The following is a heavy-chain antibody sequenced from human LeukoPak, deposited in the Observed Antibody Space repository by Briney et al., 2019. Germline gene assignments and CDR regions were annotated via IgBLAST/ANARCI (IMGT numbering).Heavy chain of an antibody. V-gene: IGHV1-69*05. CDR3: ASPLLDHYYESSGPFFY. D-gene: IGHD3-22*01. Sequence: GASVKVSCKASGGTFSSYAISWVRQAPGQGLEWMGGIIPIFGTANYAQKFQGRVTITTDESTSTAYMELSSLRSEDTAVYYCASPLLDHYYESSGPFFYWGQGTLVTVSS. J-gene: IGHJ4*02. CDR2: IIPIFGTA. CDR1: GGTFSSYA.